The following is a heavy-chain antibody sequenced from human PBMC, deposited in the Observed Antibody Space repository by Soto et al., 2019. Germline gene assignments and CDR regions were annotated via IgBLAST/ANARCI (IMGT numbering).Heavy chain of an antibody. Sequence: EVQLVESGGGLVQPGGSLRLSCAASGFTFGNYWMYWVRQAPGKGLVWVSRINSDGSVSSYADSVKGRLPISRDNVKNALYVQMGSLRVEDTAVYYCARGDCVGGTCYSLAGSFYYYMDVWGKGTTVTVFS. CDR2: INSDGSVS. D-gene: IGHD2-15*01. V-gene: IGHV3-74*01. CDR1: GFTFGNYW. J-gene: IGHJ6*03. CDR3: ARGDCVGGTCYSLAGSFYYYMDV.